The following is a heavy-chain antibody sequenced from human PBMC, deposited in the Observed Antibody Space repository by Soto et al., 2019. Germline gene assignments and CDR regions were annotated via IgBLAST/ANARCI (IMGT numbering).Heavy chain of an antibody. V-gene: IGHV3-23*01. D-gene: IGHD1-26*01. CDR3: AKDLEAEWELYYYYGMDV. CDR1: GFTFSSYA. Sequence: PGGSLRLSCAASGFTFSSYAMSWVRQAPGKGLEWVSAISGSGGSTYYADTVKGRFTISRDNSKNTLYLQMNSLRAEDTAVYYCAKDLEAEWELYYYYGMDVWGQGTTGTVAS. J-gene: IGHJ6*02. CDR2: ISGSGGST.